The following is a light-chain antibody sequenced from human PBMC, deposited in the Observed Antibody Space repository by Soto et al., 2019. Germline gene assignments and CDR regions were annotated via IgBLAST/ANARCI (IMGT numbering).Light chain of an antibody. CDR2: DAS. J-gene: IGKJ2*01. Sequence: EIVFTQSPATLSLSPGERATLSCRASQSVSSYLAWYQQKPGQAPRLLIYDASNRATGIPARFSGSGSGTDFTLTISSLEPEDFAVYHCQQRSNWPYTFGQGTKVDIK. CDR1: QSVSSY. V-gene: IGKV3-11*01. CDR3: QQRSNWPYT.